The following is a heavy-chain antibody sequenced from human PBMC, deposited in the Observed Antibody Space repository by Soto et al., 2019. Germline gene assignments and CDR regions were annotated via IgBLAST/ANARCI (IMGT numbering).Heavy chain of an antibody. CDR1: GFTFSSYS. V-gene: IGHV3-21*01. CDR2: ISSISSYI. Sequence: GVSLGLSCAASGFTFSSYSMNGARQAPGKGLEWVSSISSISSYIYYADSVRGRFTISRDNAKNSLYLQMNSLRAEETAVYYCARLSRDDAFDIWTQGTMVTVSS. CDR3: ARLSRDDAFDI. J-gene: IGHJ3*02.